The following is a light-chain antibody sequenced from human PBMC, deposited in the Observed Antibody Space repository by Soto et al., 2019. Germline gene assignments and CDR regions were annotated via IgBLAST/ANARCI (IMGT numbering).Light chain of an antibody. CDR3: SAWDDSLNGVI. CDR1: SSNIGGNT. Sequence: QSVLTQPPSASGTPGQRVTISCSGSSSNIGGNTVNWYQQLPGTAPKVLTFINNQRPSGVPDRFSGSKSGTSASLAISGLQSEDEADYYCSAWDDSLNGVIFGGGTKLTVL. CDR2: INN. V-gene: IGLV1-44*01. J-gene: IGLJ2*01.